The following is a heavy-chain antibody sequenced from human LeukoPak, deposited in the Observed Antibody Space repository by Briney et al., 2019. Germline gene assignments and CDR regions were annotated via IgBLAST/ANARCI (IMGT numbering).Heavy chain of an antibody. CDR2: ISGSGGTT. CDR1: GFTFSSYA. Sequence: AGGSLRLSCAASGFTFSSYAMSWVRQAPGKGLEWVSSISGSGGTTYYADTVKGRFTISRDNSKNTLYLQMNSLRAEDTAVYYCAKDHILTGHYIPQHYDYWGQGTLVTVSS. D-gene: IGHD3-9*01. J-gene: IGHJ4*02. V-gene: IGHV3-23*01. CDR3: AKDHILTGHYIPQHYDY.